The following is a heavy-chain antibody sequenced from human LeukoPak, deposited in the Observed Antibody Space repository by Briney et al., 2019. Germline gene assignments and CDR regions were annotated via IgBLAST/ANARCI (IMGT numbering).Heavy chain of an antibody. CDR1: GFTFSSYG. Sequence: GGSLRLSCAASGFTFSSYGMHWVRQAPGKGLEWVAVISYDGSNKYYADSVKGRFTISRDNSKNTLYPQMNSLRAEDTAVYYCAKDKGGYCSSTSCGYYGMDVWGQGTTVTVSS. D-gene: IGHD2-2*03. CDR2: ISYDGSNK. V-gene: IGHV3-30*18. J-gene: IGHJ6*02. CDR3: AKDKGGYCSSTSCGYYGMDV.